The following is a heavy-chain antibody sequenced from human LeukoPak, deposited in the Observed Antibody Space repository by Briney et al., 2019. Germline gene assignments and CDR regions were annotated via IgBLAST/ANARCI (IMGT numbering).Heavy chain of an antibody. V-gene: IGHV4-4*07. D-gene: IGHD5-18*01. J-gene: IGHJ6*03. CDR1: GGSISSYY. Sequence: SENLSLTCTVSGGSISSYYWSWIRQPAGKGLEWIGRIYSTGSTNYNPSLKSRVTMSVDTSKNQVSLRLDSVTAADTAVYFCVRDSPDGYTNGHYYYYMDVWGKGTTVTVSS. CDR3: VRDSPDGYTNGHYYYYMDV. CDR2: IYSTGST.